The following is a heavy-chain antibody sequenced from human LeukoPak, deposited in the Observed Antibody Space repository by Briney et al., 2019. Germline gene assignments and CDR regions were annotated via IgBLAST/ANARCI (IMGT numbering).Heavy chain of an antibody. CDR2: ISANNGNR. CDR1: GYTFTGYY. CDR3: ARQGYGGHSRGAADY. D-gene: IGHD4-23*01. Sequence: WASVKVSCKASGYTFTGYYMHWVRQAPGQGLEWMGWISANNGNRNYALKLQDRVSMTTDTSTSTAYMELRSLRSDDTAVYYCARQGYGGHSRGAADYWGQGTLVTVSS. J-gene: IGHJ4*02. V-gene: IGHV1-18*04.